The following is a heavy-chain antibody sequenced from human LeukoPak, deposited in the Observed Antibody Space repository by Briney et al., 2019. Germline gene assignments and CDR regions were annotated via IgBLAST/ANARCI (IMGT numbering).Heavy chain of an antibody. V-gene: IGHV1-46*01. CDR1: GYTFTSYY. CDR2: INTSGGST. J-gene: IGHJ4*02. CDR3: AREQQLVHTGNDY. D-gene: IGHD6-13*01. Sequence: ASVKVSCKASGYTFTSYYMHWVRQAPGQGLEWMGIINTSGGSTSYAQKFQGRVTMTRDMSTSTVYMELSSLRSEDTAVYYCAREQQLVHTGNDYWGQGTLVTVSS.